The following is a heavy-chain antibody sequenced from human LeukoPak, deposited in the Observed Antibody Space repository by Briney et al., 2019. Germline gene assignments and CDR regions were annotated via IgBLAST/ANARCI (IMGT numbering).Heavy chain of an antibody. D-gene: IGHD2-15*01. CDR2: ISGIGATT. J-gene: IGHJ4*02. CDR3: AREPLTDCSGGSCYSWGFDY. CDR1: GFTFISYG. Sequence: GGSLRLSCAASGFTFISYGMSWVRQAPGKGLEWVSSISGIGATTYYADSVKGRFTISRDNSKNTLYLQMNSLRAEDTAVYYCAREPLTDCSGGSCYSWGFDYWGQGTLVTVSS. V-gene: IGHV3-23*01.